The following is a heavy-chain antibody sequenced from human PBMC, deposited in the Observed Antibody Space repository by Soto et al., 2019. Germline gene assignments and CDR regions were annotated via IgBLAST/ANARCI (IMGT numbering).Heavy chain of an antibody. Sequence: SETLSLTCSVSGVSIRSYFWSWIRQPPGKGLEWIGYIYYTAETKLRPSLQSRGTISADPSRKQFSLTLTSVTAADTALYFCARSKNRGVFFDYWGQVALVTVSS. CDR1: GVSIRSYF. J-gene: IGHJ4*02. D-gene: IGHD3-10*01. CDR2: IYYTAET. CDR3: ARSKNRGVFFDY. V-gene: IGHV4-59*01.